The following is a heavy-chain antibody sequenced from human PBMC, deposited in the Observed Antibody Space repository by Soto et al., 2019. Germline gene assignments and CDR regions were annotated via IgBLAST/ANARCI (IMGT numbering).Heavy chain of an antibody. J-gene: IGHJ6*02. D-gene: IGHD6-25*01. CDR2: IYHSGST. CDR3: ARSRRHYYYGMDV. V-gene: IGHV4-30-2*01. Sequence: SETLSLTCAVSGGSISSGGYSWSWIRQPPGKGLEWIGYIYHSGSTYYNPSLKSRVTISVDRSKNQFSLKLSSVTAADTAVYYCARSRRHYYYGMDVWGQGTTVTVSS. CDR1: GGSISSGGYS.